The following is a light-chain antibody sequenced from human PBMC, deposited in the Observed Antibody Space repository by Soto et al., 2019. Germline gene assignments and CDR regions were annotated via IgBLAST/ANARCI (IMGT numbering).Light chain of an antibody. CDR1: TSESQS. Sequence: SYEQTQPPSVSVAPGQTATISCGEETSESQSVHWYRQKPGQAPVVVVYDDDQRPSGIPERFSGSNSGNTATLTISRVEAGDEADYYCQVWDSSSDQYVFGTGTKVTVL. V-gene: IGLV3-21*02. CDR3: QVWDSSSDQYV. J-gene: IGLJ1*01. CDR2: DDD.